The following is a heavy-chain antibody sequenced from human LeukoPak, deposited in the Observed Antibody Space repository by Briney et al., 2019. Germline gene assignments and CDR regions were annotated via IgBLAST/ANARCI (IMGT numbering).Heavy chain of an antibody. V-gene: IGHV3-21*01. J-gene: IGHJ4*02. CDR3: ARDLGSGSSFDY. CDR1: GFTFSSYS. CDR2: ISSSSSYI. Sequence: GGSLRLSCASSGFTFSSYSMNWVRQAPGKGLEWASSISSSSSYIYYADSVKGRFTISRDNAKNSLYLQMNSLRAEDTAVYYCARDLGSGSSFDYWGQGTLVTVSS. D-gene: IGHD3-10*01.